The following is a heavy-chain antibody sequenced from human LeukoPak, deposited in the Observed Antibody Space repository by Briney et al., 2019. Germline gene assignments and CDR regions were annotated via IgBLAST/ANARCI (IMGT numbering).Heavy chain of an antibody. Sequence: GESLQISCQGSGSSFTSYWIGWVRQLPGKGLEWMGIIYPGDSDTRDSPSFQGQVTISADKSISTAYLQWSSLKASDTAMYYCARLNPDVVVVAATLHNWFDPWGQGTLVTVSS. CDR2: IYPGDSDT. CDR1: GSSFTSYW. CDR3: ARLNPDVVVVAATLHNWFDP. D-gene: IGHD2-15*01. J-gene: IGHJ5*02. V-gene: IGHV5-51*01.